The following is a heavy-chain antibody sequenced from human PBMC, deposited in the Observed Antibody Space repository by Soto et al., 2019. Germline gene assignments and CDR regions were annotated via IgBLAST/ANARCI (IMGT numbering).Heavy chain of an antibody. V-gene: IGHV4-59*08. CDR1: GGSISSYY. Sequence: PSETLSLTCTVSGGSISSYYWSWIRQPPGKGLEWIGYIYYTGSTNYNPSLKRRVTISADSSRGQFSLRLNSVTAADTAVYYCARTVLGPDLLADSFVDYYYYMDVWGQGTTVTVSS. CDR2: IYYTGST. J-gene: IGHJ6*03. D-gene: IGHD3-9*01. CDR3: ARTVLGPDLLADSFVDYYYYMDV.